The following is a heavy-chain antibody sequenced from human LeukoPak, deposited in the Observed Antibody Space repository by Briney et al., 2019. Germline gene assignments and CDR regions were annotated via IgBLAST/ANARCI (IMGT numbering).Heavy chain of an antibody. V-gene: IGHV3-21*01. J-gene: IGHJ6*02. CDR2: ISSSSSYI. CDR1: GFTFSSYS. Sequence: PGGSLRLSCAASGFTFSSYSMNWVRQAPGKGLEWVSSISSSSSYIYYADSVKGRFTISRDNAKNSLYLQMNSLRAEDTAVYYCARESSSGWYPYYYYGMDVWGQGTTVTVSS. D-gene: IGHD6-19*01. CDR3: ARESSSGWYPYYYYGMDV.